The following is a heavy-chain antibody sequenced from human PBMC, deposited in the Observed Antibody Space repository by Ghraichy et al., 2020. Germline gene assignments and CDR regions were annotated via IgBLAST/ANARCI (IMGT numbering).Heavy chain of an antibody. CDR3: ARGPSSSIDY. Sequence: SLNISCAASGFSFSGFSMNWVRQAPGKGLVWISYISSSSTTMYYADSVKGRFTVSRDNAKNSLYLQMNNLIDEDAAVYYCARGPSSSIDYWGQGTLVTVSS. J-gene: IGHJ4*02. CDR2: ISSSSTTM. CDR1: GFSFSGFS. V-gene: IGHV3-48*02. D-gene: IGHD6-6*01.